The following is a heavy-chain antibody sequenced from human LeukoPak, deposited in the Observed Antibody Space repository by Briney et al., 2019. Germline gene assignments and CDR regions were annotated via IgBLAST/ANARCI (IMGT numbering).Heavy chain of an antibody. CDR2: IWYDGSNK. D-gene: IGHD3-10*01. CDR1: GFTFSSYG. J-gene: IGHJ6*03. V-gene: IGHV3-33*06. Sequence: HPGGSLRLSCAASGFTFSSYGMHWVRQAPGKGLEWVAVIWYDGSNKYYADSVKGRFTISRDNSKNTLYLQMNSLRVEDTAVYYCAKTAASFGESTFWHMDVWGKGTTVTVSS. CDR3: AKTAASFGESTFWHMDV.